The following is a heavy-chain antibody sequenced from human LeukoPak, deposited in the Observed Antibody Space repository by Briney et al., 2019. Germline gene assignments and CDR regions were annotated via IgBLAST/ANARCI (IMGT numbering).Heavy chain of an antibody. V-gene: IGHV3-53*01. CDR3: ARGPSGSYHYFDY. CDR1: GFTVSSNY. J-gene: IGHJ4*02. Sequence: GGSLRLSCAVSGFTVSSNYMSWVRQAPGKGLEWVSVIYSGGSTYYADSVKGRFTISRDNSKNTLYLQVNSLRAEDTAVYYCARGPSGSYHYFDYWGQGTLVTVSS. D-gene: IGHD1-26*01. CDR2: IYSGGST.